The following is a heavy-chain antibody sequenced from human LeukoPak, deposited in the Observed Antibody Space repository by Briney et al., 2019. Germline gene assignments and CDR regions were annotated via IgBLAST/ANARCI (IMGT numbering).Heavy chain of an antibody. J-gene: IGHJ4*02. Sequence: GGSLRLSCAASGFTFSSYGMHWVRQAPGKGLEWVAVISYDGSNKYYADSVKGRFTISRDNSKNTLYLQMNSLRAEDTAVYYCAKPSRAGYCSSTSCPPDYWGQGTLVTVSS. CDR2: ISYDGSNK. D-gene: IGHD2-2*01. CDR3: AKPSRAGYCSSTSCPPDY. V-gene: IGHV3-30*18. CDR1: GFTFSSYG.